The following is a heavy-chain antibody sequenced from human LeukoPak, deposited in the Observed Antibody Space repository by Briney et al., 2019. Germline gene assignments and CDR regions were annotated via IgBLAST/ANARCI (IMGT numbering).Heavy chain of an antibody. V-gene: IGHV3-21*01. CDR3: AKAGIVVVPAARLPFDY. CDR1: GFTFSSYS. J-gene: IGHJ4*02. CDR2: ISSSSSYI. Sequence: GGSLRLSCAASGFTFSSYSMNWVRQAPGKGLEWVPSISSSSSYIYYADSVKGRFTISRDNAKNSLYLQMNSLRAEDTAVYYCAKAGIVVVPAARLPFDYWGQGTLVTVSS. D-gene: IGHD2-2*01.